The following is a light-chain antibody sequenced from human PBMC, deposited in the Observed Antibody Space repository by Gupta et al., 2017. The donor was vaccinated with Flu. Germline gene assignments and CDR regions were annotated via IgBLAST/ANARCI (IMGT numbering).Light chain of an antibody. CDR1: QSIRSS. V-gene: IGKV1-5*03. J-gene: IGKJ1*01. CDR3: EQYNTYST. CDR2: QAS. Sequence: SPSTLSASVGDRVTSTCRASQSIRSSLDWYQQKPGTAPKLLISQASKWQRGVPSRFSCSGSLTEFTLTISSLQPDDFATYYCEQYNTYSTFAQGTRVEI.